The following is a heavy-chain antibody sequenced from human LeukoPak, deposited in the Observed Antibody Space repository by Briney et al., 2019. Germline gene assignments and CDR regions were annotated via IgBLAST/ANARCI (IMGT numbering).Heavy chain of an antibody. CDR1: GYSISSGYY. CDR3: ARHGENPTPEYYYYYYMDV. Sequence: SETLSLSCAASGYSISSGYYRGWIRPPPGKVLEWIGSINHSGSIYYNPSLKSRVTISVDTSKNQFSLKLSSVTAADTAVYYCARHGENPTPEYYYYYYMDVWGKGTTVTVSS. V-gene: IGHV4-38-2*01. J-gene: IGHJ6*03. CDR2: INHSGSI. D-gene: IGHD1-14*01.